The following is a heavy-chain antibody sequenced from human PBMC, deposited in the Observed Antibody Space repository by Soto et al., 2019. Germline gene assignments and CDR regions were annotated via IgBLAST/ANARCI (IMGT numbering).Heavy chain of an antibody. CDR3: ARGDRGGFDI. V-gene: IGHV3-74*01. D-gene: IGHD2-15*01. Sequence: PCGTLRLSWSASASTFSYYWMYWVRQQPGTGKGWVSHIHSGGTTTTQPSSGKVRSTVFRVNTKNTLYLQMNSLRAEDTAVYYCARGDRGGFDIWGQGTMAIVSS. CDR1: ASTFSYYW. J-gene: IGHJ3*02. CDR2: IHSGGTTT.